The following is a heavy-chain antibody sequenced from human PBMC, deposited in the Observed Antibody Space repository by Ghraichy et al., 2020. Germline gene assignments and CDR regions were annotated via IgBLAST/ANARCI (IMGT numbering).Heavy chain of an antibody. Sequence: SGPTLVKPTETLTLTCTVSGFSLSNARMGVSWIRQPPGKALEWLAHIFSNDEKSYSTSLKSRLTISKDTSKSQVVLTMTNMDPVDTATYYCARSSVYPYYYYGMDVWGQGTTVTVSS. CDR2: IFSNDEK. V-gene: IGHV2-26*02. D-gene: IGHD3-16*01. CDR3: ARSSVYPYYYYGMDV. J-gene: IGHJ6*02. CDR1: GFSLSNARMG.